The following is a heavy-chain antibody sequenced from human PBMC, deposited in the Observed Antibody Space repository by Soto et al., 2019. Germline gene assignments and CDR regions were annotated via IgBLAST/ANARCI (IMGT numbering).Heavy chain of an antibody. CDR1: GYTFTGYY. J-gene: IGHJ4*02. V-gene: IGHV1-2*04. Sequence: GASVKVSCKASGYTFTGYYMHWVRQAPGQGLEWMGWINPNSGGTNYARKFQGWVTMTRDTSISTAYMELSRLRSDDTAVYYCARVGCSGGSCYDYWGQGTLVTVSS. D-gene: IGHD2-15*01. CDR3: ARVGCSGGSCYDY. CDR2: INPNSGGT.